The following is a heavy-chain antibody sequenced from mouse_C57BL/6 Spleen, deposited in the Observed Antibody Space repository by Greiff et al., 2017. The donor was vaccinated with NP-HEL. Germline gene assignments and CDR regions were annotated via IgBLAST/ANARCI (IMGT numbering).Heavy chain of an antibody. CDR1: GYSITSGYY. D-gene: IGHD1-2*01. CDR2: ISYDGSN. Sequence: EVQLVESGPGLVKPSQSLSLTCSVTGYSITSGYYWNWIRQFPGNKLEWMGYISYDGSNNYNPSLKNRISITRDTSKNQFFLKLNSVTTEDTATYYCARGRRLDYWGQGTTLTVSS. CDR3: ARGRRLDY. J-gene: IGHJ2*01. V-gene: IGHV3-6*01.